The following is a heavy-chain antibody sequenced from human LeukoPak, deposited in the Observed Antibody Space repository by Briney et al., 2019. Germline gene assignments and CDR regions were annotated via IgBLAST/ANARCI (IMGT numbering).Heavy chain of an antibody. CDR3: AVREPVVPAAMWGGVDY. CDR1: GGTFSSYA. D-gene: IGHD2-2*01. CDR2: IIPIFGTA. Sequence: ASVNVSCKASGGTFSSYAIRWVRQAPGQGLEWMGGIIPIFGTANYAQKFQGRVTITADKSTSTAYMELSNLRSEDTAVYYCAVREPVVPAAMWGGVDYWGQGTLVTVSS. V-gene: IGHV1-69*06. J-gene: IGHJ4*02.